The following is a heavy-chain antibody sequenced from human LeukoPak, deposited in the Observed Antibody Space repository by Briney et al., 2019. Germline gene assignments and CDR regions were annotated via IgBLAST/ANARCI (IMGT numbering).Heavy chain of an antibody. J-gene: IGHJ4*02. Sequence: SETLSLTCAVYGGSFSGYYWSWIRQPPGKGLEWIGEINHSGSTNYNPSLKSRVTISVDTSKNQFSLKLSSVTAADTAVYYCARLWSTYCSGGSCPHQPNYWGQGTLATVSS. CDR2: INHSGST. CDR1: GGSFSGYY. D-gene: IGHD2-15*01. V-gene: IGHV4-34*01. CDR3: ARLWSTYCSGGSCPHQPNY.